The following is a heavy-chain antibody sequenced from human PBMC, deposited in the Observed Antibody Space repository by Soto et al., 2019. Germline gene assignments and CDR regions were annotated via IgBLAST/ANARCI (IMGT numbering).Heavy chain of an antibody. J-gene: IGHJ2*01. CDR3: VRDDWYFDL. CDR2: ISHGGST. V-gene: IGHV4-4*02. CDR1: GGSISSDNW. Sequence: QVELQESGPGLVKPSGTLSLTCAVSGGSISSDNWWSWVRQPPGEGLEWIGEISHGGSTNYNPSHKSRVTISIDKSTNQFSLKLSSVTAADTAVYFCVRDDWYFDLWGRGTLVIVSS.